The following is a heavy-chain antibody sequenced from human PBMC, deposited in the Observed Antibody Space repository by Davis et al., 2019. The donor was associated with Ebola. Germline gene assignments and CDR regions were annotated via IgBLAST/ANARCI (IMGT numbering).Heavy chain of an antibody. J-gene: IGHJ3*02. D-gene: IGHD3-22*01. CDR1: GGTFSSYA. V-gene: IGHV1-69*04. Sequence: SVKVSCKASGGTFSSYAISWVRQAPGQGLEWMGRIIPILGIANYAQKFQGRVTITADKSTSTAYTELSSLRSEDTAVYYCARDNDAMIGAFDIWGQGAMVTVSS. CDR2: IIPILGIA. CDR3: ARDNDAMIGAFDI.